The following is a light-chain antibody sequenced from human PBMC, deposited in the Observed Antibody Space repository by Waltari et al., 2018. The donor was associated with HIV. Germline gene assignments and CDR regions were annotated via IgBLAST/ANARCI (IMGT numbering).Light chain of an antibody. CDR2: QNS. Sequence: QSVLTQPPSVSGAPGQRVAISCIGSISNIGAGYDVHWYQQIPGAAPKLLIYQNSERPSGVPDRFSGSKAGTSASLAITGLQAEDEADYYCQSYDSSLSAVFGGGTKLTVL. J-gene: IGLJ2*01. CDR3: QSYDSSLSAV. V-gene: IGLV1-40*01. CDR1: ISNIGAGYD.